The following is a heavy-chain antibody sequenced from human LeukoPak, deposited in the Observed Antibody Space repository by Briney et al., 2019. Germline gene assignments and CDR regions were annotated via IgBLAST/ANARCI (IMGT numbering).Heavy chain of an antibody. CDR2: INHSGST. Sequence: SETLSLTCAVYGGSFSGYYWSWIRQPPGKGLEWNGEINHSGSTNYNPSLKSRVTISVDTSKNQFSLKLSSVTAADTAVYYCAREMGRRYCSSTSCRGYYYYGMDVWGQGTTVTVSS. D-gene: IGHD2-2*01. CDR3: AREMGRRYCSSTSCRGYYYYGMDV. J-gene: IGHJ6*02. V-gene: IGHV4-34*01. CDR1: GGSFSGYY.